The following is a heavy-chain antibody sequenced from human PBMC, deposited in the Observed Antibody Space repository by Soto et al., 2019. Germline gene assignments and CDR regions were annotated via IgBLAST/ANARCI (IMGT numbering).Heavy chain of an antibody. J-gene: IGHJ4*02. CDR2: ISGSGGST. V-gene: IGHV3-23*01. D-gene: IGHD3-22*01. CDR3: AKLSDMYVVVIHCDY. Sequence: EVQLLESGGGLVQPGGSLRLSCAASGFTFSSYAMSWVRQAPGKGLEWVSAISGSGGSTYYADSVKGRFTSSRDNSKNTLYLQMNSLRAEDTAVYYCAKLSDMYVVVIHCDYWGQGTLVTVSS. CDR1: GFTFSSYA.